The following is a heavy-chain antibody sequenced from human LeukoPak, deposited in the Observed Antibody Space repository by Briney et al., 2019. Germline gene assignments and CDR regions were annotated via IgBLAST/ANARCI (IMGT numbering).Heavy chain of an antibody. Sequence: GGSLRLSCAASGFTFDDYAMHWVRHAPGKGLEWVSGISWNSGSIGYADSVKGRLTISRDNAKNSLYLQMNSLRAEDTALYYCAKDLQMGGYYDSSGYLTAFDIWGQGTMVTVSS. J-gene: IGHJ3*02. CDR2: ISWNSGSI. D-gene: IGHD3-22*01. CDR1: GFTFDDYA. V-gene: IGHV3-9*01. CDR3: AKDLQMGGYYDSSGYLTAFDI.